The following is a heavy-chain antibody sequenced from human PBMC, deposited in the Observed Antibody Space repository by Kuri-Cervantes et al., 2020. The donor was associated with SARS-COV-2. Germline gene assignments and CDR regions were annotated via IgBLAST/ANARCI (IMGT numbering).Heavy chain of an antibody. CDR2: IYYSGST. D-gene: IGHD6-19*01. Sequence: GSLRLSCTVSGGSISSSSYYWGWIRQPPGKGLEWIGSIYYSGSTCYNPSLKSRVTISVDTSKNQFSLKLSSVTAADTAVYYCARTNKQWRGYFDYWGQGTLVTVSS. CDR3: ARTNKQWRGYFDY. V-gene: IGHV4-39*01. J-gene: IGHJ4*02. CDR1: GGSISSSSYY.